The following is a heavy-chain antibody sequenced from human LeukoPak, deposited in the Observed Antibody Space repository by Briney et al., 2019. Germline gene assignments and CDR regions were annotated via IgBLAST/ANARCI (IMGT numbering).Heavy chain of an antibody. CDR1: GDSVSSNSAA. Sequence: SQTLSLTCAISGDSVSSNSAAWNWVRQSPSRGLEWLGRTFHRSKWYNDYAVFVKSRITINPDTSKNQFPLQLNSVTPEDTAVYYCTRETGLRYYDFWSGWDYWGQGTLVTVSS. CDR3: TRETGLRYYDFWSGWDY. J-gene: IGHJ4*02. CDR2: TFHRSKWYN. D-gene: IGHD3-3*01. V-gene: IGHV6-1*01.